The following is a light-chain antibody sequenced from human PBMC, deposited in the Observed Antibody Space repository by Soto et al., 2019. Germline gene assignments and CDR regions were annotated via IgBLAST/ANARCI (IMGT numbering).Light chain of an antibody. CDR3: AGWDDSLSGYV. CDR2: RNG. V-gene: IGLV1-47*01. CDR1: PPHIGNNN. Sequence: QSVPTQPPSASGTPGQRGTLSCSGNPPHIGNNNVYWYQQHPETAPKLLIYRNGQRPSGVPDRFSGSKSGTSASLAISGLRSEDEADYYCAGWDDSLSGYVFGPGTKVTVL. J-gene: IGLJ1*01.